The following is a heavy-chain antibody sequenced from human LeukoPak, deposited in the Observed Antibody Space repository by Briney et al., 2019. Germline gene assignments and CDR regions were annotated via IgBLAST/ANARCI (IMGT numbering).Heavy chain of an antibody. CDR2: IGSAGDT. D-gene: IGHD6-13*01. V-gene: IGHV3-13*04. J-gene: IGHJ3*01. CDR1: GFTFSSYD. Sequence: PGGSLRLSCAASGFTFSSYDMHWVRQATGKGLEWVSGIGSAGDTYYPASVKGRFTISRENGKKSLYLQMNSLRAGDSAVYYCASAGGSGWYAFDVWGQGTMVTVSS. CDR3: ASAGGSGWYAFDV.